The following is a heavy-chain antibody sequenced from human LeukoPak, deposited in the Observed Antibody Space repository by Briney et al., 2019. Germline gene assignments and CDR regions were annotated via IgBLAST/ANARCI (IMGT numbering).Heavy chain of an antibody. CDR3: AREKVVVAATEGVAFDI. J-gene: IGHJ3*02. V-gene: IGHV1-2*02. CDR2: INPNSGGT. CDR1: GYTFTGYY. Sequence: GASVKVSCKASGYTFTGYYMHWVRQAPGQGLEWMGWINPNSGGTNYAQKFQGRVTMTGDTSISTAYMELSRLRSDDTAVYYCAREKVVVAATEGVAFDIWGQGTMVTVSS. D-gene: IGHD2-15*01.